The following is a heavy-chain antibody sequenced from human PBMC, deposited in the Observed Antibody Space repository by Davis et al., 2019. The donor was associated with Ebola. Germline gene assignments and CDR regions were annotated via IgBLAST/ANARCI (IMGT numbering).Heavy chain of an antibody. CDR2: INPNSGGT. CDR1: GYTFTGYY. J-gene: IGHJ6*02. Sequence: ASVKVSCKASGYTFTGYYMHWVRQAPGQGLEWMGWINPNSGGTNYAQKFQGWVTMTRDTSISTAYMELRSLRSDDTAVYYCARPDTAIVGYYYGMDVWGQGTTVTVSS. V-gene: IGHV1-2*04. D-gene: IGHD5-18*01. CDR3: ARPDTAIVGYYYGMDV.